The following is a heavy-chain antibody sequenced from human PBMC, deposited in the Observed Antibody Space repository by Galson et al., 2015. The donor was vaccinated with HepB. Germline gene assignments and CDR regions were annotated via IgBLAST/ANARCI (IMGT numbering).Heavy chain of an antibody. J-gene: IGHJ3*02. CDR1: GFNFSAYW. CDR2: INQDGSEK. D-gene: IGHD6-19*01. Sequence: SLRLSCATSGFNFSAYWMTWVRQAPGKGLEWVANINQDGSEKYYVDSVKGRFTISRDNAKNSLFLQMNSLRAEDTAVYYCARDLSGWKDAFDIRGQGTMVTVSS. CDR3: ARDLSGWKDAFDI. V-gene: IGHV3-7*01.